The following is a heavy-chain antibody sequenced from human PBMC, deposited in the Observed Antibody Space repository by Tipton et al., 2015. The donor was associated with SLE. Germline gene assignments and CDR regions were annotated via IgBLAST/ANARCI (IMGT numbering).Heavy chain of an antibody. Sequence: TLSLTCAVYGGSFSGYYWSWIRQPPGKGLEWIGEINHSGSTNYNPSLRSRVTTSIDTPKSQFSLKLSSVTAADTAVYYCAKGSGWYKDWGQGTLVTVSS. CDR2: INHSGST. CDR3: AKGSGWYKD. CDR1: GGSFSGYY. V-gene: IGHV4-34*01. J-gene: IGHJ4*02. D-gene: IGHD6-19*01.